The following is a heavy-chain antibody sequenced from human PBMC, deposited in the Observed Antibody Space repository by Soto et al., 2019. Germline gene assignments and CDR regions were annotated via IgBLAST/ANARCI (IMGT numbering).Heavy chain of an antibody. Sequence: EVHLVESGGGLAQPGRSLRLSCVASGFSLDHYAMHWVRQAPGKGLEWVSGISWDSGVIDYADSVRGRFTISRDNAKNSLYLQMTSLRAEDTALYYCVKDNVGVYCSGGSCYFDYWGQRSLVTVSS. CDR2: ISWDSGVI. CDR3: VKDNVGVYCSGGSCYFDY. CDR1: GFSLDHYA. V-gene: IGHV3-9*01. J-gene: IGHJ4*02. D-gene: IGHD2-15*01.